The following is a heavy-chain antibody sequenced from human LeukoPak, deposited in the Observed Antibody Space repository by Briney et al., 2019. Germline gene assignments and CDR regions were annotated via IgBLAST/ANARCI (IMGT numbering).Heavy chain of an antibody. J-gene: IGHJ4*02. V-gene: IGHV1-18*01. D-gene: IGHD3-22*01. Sequence: ASVKVSCKASGYTFTSYGISWVRQAPGQGLEWMGWISAYNGNTNYAQKLQGRVTMTTDTSTSTAYMELRSLRSDDTAVYYCAREVPYYDSSGFDYWGQGTLVTVSS. CDR3: AREVPYYDSSGFDY. CDR2: ISAYNGNT. CDR1: GYTFTSYG.